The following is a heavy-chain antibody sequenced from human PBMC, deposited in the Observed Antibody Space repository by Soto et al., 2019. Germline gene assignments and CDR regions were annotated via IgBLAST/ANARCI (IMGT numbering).Heavy chain of an antibody. V-gene: IGHV4-39*01. Sequence: SETLSLTCTVSGGSISSSSYYWGWIRQPPGKGLEWIGSIYYSGSTYYNPSLKSRVTISVDTSKNQFSLKLSSVTAADTAVYYCASPVATAGMWYFDYWGQGTLVTVCS. D-gene: IGHD6-19*01. J-gene: IGHJ4*02. CDR1: GGSISSSSYY. CDR3: ASPVATAGMWYFDY. CDR2: IYYSGST.